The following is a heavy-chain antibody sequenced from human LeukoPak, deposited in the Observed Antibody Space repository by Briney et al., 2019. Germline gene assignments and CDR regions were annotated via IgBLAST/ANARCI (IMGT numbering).Heavy chain of an antibody. CDR1: GGSLSSYY. D-gene: IGHD1-26*01. Sequence: SETLSLTCTVSGGSLSSYYWSWIRQPPGKGLEWIGYIYYSGSTNYNPSLKSRVTISVDTSKNQFSLKLSSVTAADTAVYYCVRSRSYSAYYWGQGTLVTVSS. CDR2: IYYSGST. J-gene: IGHJ4*02. CDR3: VRSRSYSAYY. V-gene: IGHV4-59*08.